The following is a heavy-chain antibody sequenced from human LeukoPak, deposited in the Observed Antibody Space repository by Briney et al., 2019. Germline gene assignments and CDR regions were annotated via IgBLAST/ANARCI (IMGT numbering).Heavy chain of an antibody. D-gene: IGHD3-16*01. CDR3: AGAGGNYFDY. CDR1: GGSISSSSYY. V-gene: IGHV4-39*07. J-gene: IGHJ4*02. CDR2: IYYSGST. Sequence: SETLSLTCTVSGGSISSSSYYWGWIRQPPGKGLEWIGSIYYSGSTYYNPSLKSRVTISVDTSKNQSSLKLSSVTAADTAVYYCAGAGGNYFDYWGQGTLVTVSS.